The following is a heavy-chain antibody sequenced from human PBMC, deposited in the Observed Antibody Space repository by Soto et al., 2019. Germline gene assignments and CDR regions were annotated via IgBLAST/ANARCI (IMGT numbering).Heavy chain of an antibody. J-gene: IGHJ5*02. V-gene: IGHV4-39*01. CDR3: ARQRIDDFWSGYINWFDL. D-gene: IGHD3-3*01. Sequence: SETLSLTCTVSGGSISSSSYYWGWIRQPPGKGLEWIVSISYTGSTYYNPSLKSRVAISVDTSKNQFSLRLSSVTAADTAMYYCARQRIDDFWSGYINWFDLWGQGTLVTVSS. CDR1: GGSISSSSYY. CDR2: ISYTGST.